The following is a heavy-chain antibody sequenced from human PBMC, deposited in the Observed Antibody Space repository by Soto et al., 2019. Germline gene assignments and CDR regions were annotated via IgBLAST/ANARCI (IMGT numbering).Heavy chain of an antibody. J-gene: IGHJ4*02. V-gene: IGHV3-11*06. CDR3: AREPYDILTGYPY. CDR1: GFTFSDYY. D-gene: IGHD3-9*01. Sequence: GESLKISCAASGFTFSDYYMSWIRQAPGKGLEWVSYISSSSSYTNYADSVKGRFTISRDNAKNSLYLQMNSLRAEDTAVYYCAREPYDILTGYPYWGQGTLVTVSS. CDR2: ISSSSSYT.